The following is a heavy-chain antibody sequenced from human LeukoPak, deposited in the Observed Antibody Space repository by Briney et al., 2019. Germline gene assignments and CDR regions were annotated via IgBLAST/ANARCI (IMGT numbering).Heavy chain of an antibody. D-gene: IGHD2-21*01. V-gene: IGHV3-48*03. CDR1: GFTFSNYE. Sequence: GGSLRLSCGASGFTFSNYEMNWVRQAPGMGLEWVSYISDSGSTIYYADSVRGRFTISGDNAKNSLSLQMNSLRAEDTAVYYCARVSYFGSAGFDYWGPGTLVTVSS. J-gene: IGHJ4*02. CDR2: ISDSGSTI. CDR3: ARVSYFGSAGFDY.